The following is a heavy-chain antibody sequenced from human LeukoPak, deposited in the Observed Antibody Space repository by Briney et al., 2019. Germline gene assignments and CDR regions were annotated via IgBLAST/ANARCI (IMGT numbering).Heavy chain of an antibody. CDR1: GFTFSSYW. J-gene: IGHJ4*02. CDR2: IKQDGSEK. D-gene: IGHD3-3*01. CDR3: ARERHYFGGGSPYYFDY. V-gene: IGHV3-7*01. Sequence: PGGSLRLSCAASGFTFSSYWMSWVRQAPGKGLEWVANIKQDGSEKYYVDSVKGRFTISRDNAKNSLYLQMNSLRAEDTAVYYCARERHYFGGGSPYYFDYGGQGARVTVSS.